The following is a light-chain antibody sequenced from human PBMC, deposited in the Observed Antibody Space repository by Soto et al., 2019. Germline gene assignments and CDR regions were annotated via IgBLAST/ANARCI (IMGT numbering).Light chain of an antibody. CDR1: QSINNY. Sequence: DIQMTQSPSSLSASVGDRVTITCRSSQSINNYLNWYQHRPGKAPKVIIYDASSLQSGVPSRFSGSGSGTDFTLNISNLQPEDFANYYCQQGFSAPPWTFGQGTTVAI. J-gene: IGKJ1*01. CDR3: QQGFSAPPWT. CDR2: DAS. V-gene: IGKV1-39*01.